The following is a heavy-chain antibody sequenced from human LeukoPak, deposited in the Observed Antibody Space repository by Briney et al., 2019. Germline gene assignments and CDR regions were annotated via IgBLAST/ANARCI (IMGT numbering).Heavy chain of an antibody. CDR3: AREGGFYRPLDY. Sequence: SETLSLTCSVSGGSVSSTNWWTWIRQPPGKGLEWIGEVHLDGRTNFNPSLKSRLTMSVDLSENHVSLKLTSVTAADTAVYYCAREGGFYRPLDYSGQGTLVTVSS. D-gene: IGHD6-25*01. J-gene: IGHJ4*02. CDR2: VHLDGRT. V-gene: IGHV4-4*02. CDR1: GGSVSSTNW.